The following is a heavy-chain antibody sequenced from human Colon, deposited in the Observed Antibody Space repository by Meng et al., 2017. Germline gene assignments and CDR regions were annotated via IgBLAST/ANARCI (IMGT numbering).Heavy chain of an antibody. D-gene: IGHD3-9*01. V-gene: IGHV4-59*01. Sequence: GSLRLSCTVSGASISSYYWSWIRQPPGKGLEWIGYIYHTGSTNYNPSLQSQVTISVDTSKNQVSLKLSSVTAADTAVYYCARGLTGYFAHTDYWGQGTLVTVSS. J-gene: IGHJ4*02. CDR2: IYHTGST. CDR1: GASISSYY. CDR3: ARGLTGYFAHTDY.